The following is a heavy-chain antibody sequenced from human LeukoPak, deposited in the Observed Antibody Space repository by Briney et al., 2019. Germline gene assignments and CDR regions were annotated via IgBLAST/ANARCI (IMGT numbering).Heavy chain of an antibody. V-gene: IGHV1-69*13. Sequence: ASVTVSCKASGGTFSSYAISWVRQAPGQGLEWMGGIIPIFGTANYAQKFQGRVTITADESTSTAYMELSSLRSEDTAVYYCARVLWFGGTFDYWGQGTLVAVSS. J-gene: IGHJ4*02. CDR2: IIPIFGTA. CDR1: GGTFSSYA. D-gene: IGHD3-10*01. CDR3: ARVLWFGGTFDY.